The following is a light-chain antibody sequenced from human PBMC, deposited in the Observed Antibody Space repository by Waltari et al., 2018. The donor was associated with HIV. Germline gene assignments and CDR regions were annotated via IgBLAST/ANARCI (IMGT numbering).Light chain of an antibody. V-gene: IGLV1-44*01. CDR3: AAWDDSRNGDVI. CDR2: GNN. CDR1: NSNIGSNT. Sequence: QSVLTQPPSASGTPGQRVTISCSGRNSNIGSNTVNWYQQVPGTSPKLLIYGNNPRPSGVPDRFSGSKSGTSATLAISGLRPEDEADYYCAAWDDSRNGDVIFGGGTTLTVL. J-gene: IGLJ2*01.